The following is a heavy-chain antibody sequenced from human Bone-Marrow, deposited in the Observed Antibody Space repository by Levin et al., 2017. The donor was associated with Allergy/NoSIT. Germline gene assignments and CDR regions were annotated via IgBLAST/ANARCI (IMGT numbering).Heavy chain of an antibody. V-gene: IGHV1-46*01. J-gene: IGHJ5*02. Sequence: GESLKISCKASGYTFTSYYMHWVRQAPGQGLEWMGIINPSGGSTSYAQKFQGRVTMTRDTSTSTVYMELSSLRSEDTAVYYCARAPGPPHDFWSGPYWFDPWGQGTLVTVSS. D-gene: IGHD3-3*01. CDR1: GYTFTSYY. CDR2: INPSGGST. CDR3: ARAPGPPHDFWSGPYWFDP.